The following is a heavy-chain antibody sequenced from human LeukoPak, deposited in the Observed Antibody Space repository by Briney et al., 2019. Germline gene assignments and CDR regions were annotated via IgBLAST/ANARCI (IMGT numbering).Heavy chain of an antibody. CDR2: IKQDGSEK. J-gene: IGHJ4*02. CDR3: ARVKYYYDSSGYYEYYFDY. CDR1: GFTFSSYW. Sequence: GGSLRLSCAASGFTFSSYWMSWVRQAPGKGLEWVANIKQDGSEKYYVDSVKGRFTISRDNAKNSLYLQMNSLRAEDAAVYFCARVKYYYDSSGYYEYYFDYWGQGTLVTVSS. D-gene: IGHD3-22*01. V-gene: IGHV3-7*03.